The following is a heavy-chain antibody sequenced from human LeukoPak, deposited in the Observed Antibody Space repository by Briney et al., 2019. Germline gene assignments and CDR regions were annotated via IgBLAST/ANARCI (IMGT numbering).Heavy chain of an antibody. J-gene: IGHJ3*02. V-gene: IGHV5-51*01. CDR2: IYPIDSDT. D-gene: IGHD1-14*01. CDR1: QYTFTNYW. Sequence: GESLKISCNGSQYTFTNYWIGWVRQMPGKGLEWMGIIYPIDSDTKYSPSFQGQVTISADKSISTAYLQWSSLKASDTAMYYCANTRFKNLFDAFDIWGQGTMVTVSS. CDR3: ANTRFKNLFDAFDI.